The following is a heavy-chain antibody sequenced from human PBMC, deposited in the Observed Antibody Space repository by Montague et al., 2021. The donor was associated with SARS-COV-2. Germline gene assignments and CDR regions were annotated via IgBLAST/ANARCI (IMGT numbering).Heavy chain of an antibody. CDR3: ARGSRQWLVRPPHYYYFDY. Sequence: SETLSLTCAVYGGSFSGYYWSWIRQPPGKGLERIGEINHSGSTNYNPSXXSRVTISVDTSKNQFSLKLSSVTAADTAVYYCARGSRQWLVRPPHYYYFDYWGQGTLVTVSS. CDR2: INHSGST. V-gene: IGHV4-34*01. D-gene: IGHD6-19*01. J-gene: IGHJ4*02. CDR1: GGSFSGYY.